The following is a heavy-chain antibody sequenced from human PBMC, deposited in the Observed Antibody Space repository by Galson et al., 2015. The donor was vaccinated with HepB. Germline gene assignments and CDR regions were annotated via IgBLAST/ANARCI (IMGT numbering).Heavy chain of an antibody. V-gene: IGHV2-70*11. CDR2: IDWDDGK. J-gene: IGHJ4*02. Sequence: PALVKPTQTLTLTCTFSGFSLSTSGMCVSWIRQPPGKALEWLARIDWDDGKYYSTSLKTRLTISKDTSKNQVVLTMTNMDPVDTATYYCARSVVATVTRPFDYWGQGTLVTVSS. CDR3: ARSVVATVTRPFDY. D-gene: IGHD4-11*01. CDR1: GFSLSTSGMC.